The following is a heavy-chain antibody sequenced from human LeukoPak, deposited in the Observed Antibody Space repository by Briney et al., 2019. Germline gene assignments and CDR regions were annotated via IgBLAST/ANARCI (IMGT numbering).Heavy chain of an antibody. CDR2: ISTSGST. D-gene: IGHD2-15*01. J-gene: IGHJ5*02. V-gene: IGHV4-4*07. CDR1: GGSIRSYY. Sequence: SETLSLTCSVPGGSIRSYYWSWIRQPAGKGLEWIGRISTSGSTNYNPSLRSRVTMSVDTSKNQFSLKLSSVTAADTAVYYCARVRKDCSGGSCYDWFVPWGQGTLVTVSS. CDR3: ARVRKDCSGGSCYDWFVP.